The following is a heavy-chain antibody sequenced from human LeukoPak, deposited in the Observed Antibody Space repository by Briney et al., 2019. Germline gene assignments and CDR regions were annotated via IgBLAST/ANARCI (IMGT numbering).Heavy chain of an antibody. CDR2: FDPEDGET. J-gene: IGHJ5*02. D-gene: IGHD2-21*02. V-gene: IGHV1-24*01. CDR3: ATASEVVTANNWFDP. Sequence: ASVNVSCKVSGYTLTELSMHWVRQAPGKGLEWMGGFDPEDGETIYAQKIQGRVTMTEDTSTDTAYMELSSLRSEDTAVYYCATASEVVTANNWFDPWGQGTLVTVSS. CDR1: GYTLTELS.